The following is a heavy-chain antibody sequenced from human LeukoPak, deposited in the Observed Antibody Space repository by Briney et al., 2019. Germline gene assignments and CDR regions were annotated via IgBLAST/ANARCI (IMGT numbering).Heavy chain of an antibody. CDR2: IYSGDNT. V-gene: IGHV3-53*01. CDR1: GFTVSSNY. CDR3: ATRSVAGSWSAFDY. J-gene: IGHJ4*02. D-gene: IGHD6-19*01. Sequence: PGGSLRLSCAASGFTVSSNYMSWVRHAPGKGLEWVSLIYSGDNTYYADSVKGRFTISRDNSKNTLYLQMNSLTAEDTAVYYCATRSVAGSWSAFDYWGQGTLVTVSS.